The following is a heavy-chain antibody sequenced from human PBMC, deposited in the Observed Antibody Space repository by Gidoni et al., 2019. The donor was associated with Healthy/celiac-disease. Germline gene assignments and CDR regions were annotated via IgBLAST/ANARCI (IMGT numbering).Heavy chain of an antibody. J-gene: IGHJ4*02. Sequence: EVQLLESGVGLVQPGGSLRLSCAASGFPFSSYAMSWGRQAPGKGLGWVSAISGSGGSTYYADAVKGRFTISRDNSKNTLYLQMNSLRAEDTAVYYCAKTAKGYDFRSGYCLGYWGQGTLVTVSS. CDR1: GFPFSSYA. CDR3: AKTAKGYDFRSGYCLGY. CDR2: ISGSGGST. D-gene: IGHD3-3*01. V-gene: IGHV3-23*01.